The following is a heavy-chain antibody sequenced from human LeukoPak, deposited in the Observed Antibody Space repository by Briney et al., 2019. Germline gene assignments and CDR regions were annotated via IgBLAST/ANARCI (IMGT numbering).Heavy chain of an antibody. D-gene: IGHD1-26*01. CDR2: TSGSGDNT. Sequence: GGSLRLSCAASGFTFSNYAMRWVRQAPGKGLEWVSATSGSGDNTYYADSVKGRFTISRDNSKNTLYLQMNSLRAEDTAVYYCASDEVGASDYWGQGTLVTVSS. J-gene: IGHJ4*02. CDR1: GFTFSNYA. V-gene: IGHV3-23*01. CDR3: ASDEVGASDY.